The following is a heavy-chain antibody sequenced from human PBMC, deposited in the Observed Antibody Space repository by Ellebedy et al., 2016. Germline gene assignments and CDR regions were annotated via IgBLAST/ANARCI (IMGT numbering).Heavy chain of an antibody. CDR1: GFTFTSYS. CDR2: INRSGST. Sequence: GSLRLSXAASGFTFTSYSMNWVRQPPGKGLEWIGEINRSGSTSYNPSLKSRLTISLDASKDQFSLKLTSVTAADTAVYYCATELNYYGSGSVLPWGQGTLVTVSS. V-gene: IGHV4-34*08. D-gene: IGHD3-10*01. CDR3: ATELNYYGSGSVLP. J-gene: IGHJ4*02.